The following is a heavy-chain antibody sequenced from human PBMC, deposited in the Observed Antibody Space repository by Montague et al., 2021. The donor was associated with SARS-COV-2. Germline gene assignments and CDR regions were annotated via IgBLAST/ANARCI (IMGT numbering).Heavy chain of an antibody. Sequence: SETLSLTCAVSGGSFSGFSWNWIRQPPGKGLQWIGEINPSGSPNYTPSLKSRVTISAGTSKNLFSLKLSSVTAADTGLYYCASYSVPRGESSLFRRKVPHDYFDSWGQGALATVSS. CDR2: INPSGSP. J-gene: IGHJ4*02. CDR1: GGSFSGFS. V-gene: IGHV4-34*01. CDR3: ASYSVPRGESSLFRRKVPHDYFDS. D-gene: IGHD2-15*01.